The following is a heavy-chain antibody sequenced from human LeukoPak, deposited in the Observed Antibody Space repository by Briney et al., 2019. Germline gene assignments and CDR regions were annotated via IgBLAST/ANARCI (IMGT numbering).Heavy chain of an antibody. CDR3: ARARSSYGYGDAFDI. J-gene: IGHJ3*02. CDR1: GFTLSSCS. CDR2: ISSSSSYI. D-gene: IGHD5-18*01. V-gene: IGHV3-21*01. Sequence: GGSLRLSCAASGFTLSSCSMNWVRQAPGKGLEWVSCISSSSSYIYYADSVKGRFTISRDNAKKSLYLQMNSLRAEDTAVYYCARARSSYGYGDAFDIWGQGTMVTVSS.